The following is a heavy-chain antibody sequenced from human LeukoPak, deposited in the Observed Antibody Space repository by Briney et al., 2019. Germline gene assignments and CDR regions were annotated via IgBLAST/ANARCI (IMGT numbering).Heavy chain of an antibody. Sequence: GGSLRLSCAASGFTFDDYAMHWVRQAPGKGLECVAGISWSSGNIGYADSVKVRFTISRDNAENSLHLQMNSLRTEDTALYFCARDAWRRAFNYGMDVWGQGTTVAVSS. J-gene: IGHJ6*02. CDR1: GFTFDDYA. CDR2: ISWSSGNI. V-gene: IGHV3-9*01. D-gene: IGHD5-12*01. CDR3: ARDAWRRAFNYGMDV.